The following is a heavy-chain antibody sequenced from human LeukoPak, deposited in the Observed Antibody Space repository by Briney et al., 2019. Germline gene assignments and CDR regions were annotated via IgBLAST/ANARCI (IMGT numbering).Heavy chain of an antibody. CDR3: AKAGGNSGYDNYYYMDV. V-gene: IGHV3-33*06. D-gene: IGHD5-12*01. CDR2: IWYDGTIK. Sequence: GGSLRLSCAASGFSFSTYGMEWVRQAPGKGLEWVALIWYDGTIKYYVDSVKGRFTISRDNSKNTLYLQMNSLRAEDTAVYYCAKAGGNSGYDNYYYMDVWGKGTTVTVSS. CDR1: GFSFSTYG. J-gene: IGHJ6*03.